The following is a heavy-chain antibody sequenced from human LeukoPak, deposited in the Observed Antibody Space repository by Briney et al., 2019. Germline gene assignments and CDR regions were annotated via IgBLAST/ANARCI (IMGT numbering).Heavy chain of an antibody. CDR1: GGSISSYY. CDR3: ARDFYDFWSGYYTEYYYYYMDV. J-gene: IGHJ6*03. CDR2: IYTSGST. V-gene: IGHV4-4*07. Sequence: SEPLSLPCTVSGGSISSYYWSWIRQPAGKALEWIGRIYTSGSTNYNPSLKSRVTMSVDTSKNQFSLKLSSVTAADTAVYYCARDFYDFWSGYYTEYYYYYMDVWGKGTTVTVSS. D-gene: IGHD3-3*01.